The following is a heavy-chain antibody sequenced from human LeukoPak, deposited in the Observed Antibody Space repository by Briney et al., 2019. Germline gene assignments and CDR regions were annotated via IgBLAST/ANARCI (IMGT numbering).Heavy chain of an antibody. Sequence: PGGSLRLSCAASGFTFSSYGMHWVRQAPGKGLEWVAFIRYDGSNKYYADSVKGRFTISRDNAKNSVFLQMTSLRPDDTAVYYCARGEYHQDGIGTNRFDNWGQGALVTVSS. CDR3: ARGEYHQDGIGTNRFDN. D-gene: IGHD5-24*01. CDR1: GFTFSSYG. CDR2: IRYDGSNK. V-gene: IGHV3-30*02. J-gene: IGHJ4*02.